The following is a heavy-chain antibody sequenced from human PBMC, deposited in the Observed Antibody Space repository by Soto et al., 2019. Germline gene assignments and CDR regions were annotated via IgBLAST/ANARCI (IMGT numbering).Heavy chain of an antibody. CDR1: GCSISSGGYC. J-gene: IGHJ4*02. CDR2: IYYSGST. V-gene: IGHV4-31*03. CDR3: ASALDVATTPVFDY. Sequence: TLPLTCTFSGCSISSGGYCWSWIRQHPGKGLEWIGYIYYSGSTYYNPSLKSRVTISVDTSKNQFSLKLSSVTAADTAVYYCASALDVATTPVFDYWGQGTLVTVSS. D-gene: IGHD5-12*01.